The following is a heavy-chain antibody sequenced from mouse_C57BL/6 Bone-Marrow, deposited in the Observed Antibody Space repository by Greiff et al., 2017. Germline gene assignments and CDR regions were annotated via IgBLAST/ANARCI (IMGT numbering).Heavy chain of an antibody. CDR2: ISSGSSTI. CDR3: ARQGNYVAMDY. D-gene: IGHD1-1*01. Sequence: VQLKESGGGLVKPGGSLKLSCAASGFTFSDYGMHWVRQAPEKGLEWVAYISSGSSTIYYADTVKGRFTISRDNAKNTLFLQMTSLRSEDTAMYYCARQGNYVAMDYWGQGTSVTGSS. J-gene: IGHJ4*01. V-gene: IGHV5-17*01. CDR1: GFTFSDYG.